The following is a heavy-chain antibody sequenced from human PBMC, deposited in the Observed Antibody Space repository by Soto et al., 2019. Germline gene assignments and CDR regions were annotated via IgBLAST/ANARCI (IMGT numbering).Heavy chain of an antibody. CDR1: GGSISTDNW. CDR3: TRASASSMLRGVVIN. D-gene: IGHD3-10*01. CDR2: MYHSGDS. Sequence: SLTCAVSGGSISTDNWWSWVRQPPGKGLEWIGEMYHSGDSNFNPSLKGRVTISVDKSKNQFSMQMASVTAADTALYYCTRASASSMLRGVVINWGRGTQVTVSS. V-gene: IGHV4-4*02. J-gene: IGHJ4*02.